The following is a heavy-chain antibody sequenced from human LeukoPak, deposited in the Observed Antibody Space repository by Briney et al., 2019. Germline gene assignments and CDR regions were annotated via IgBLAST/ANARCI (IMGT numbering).Heavy chain of an antibody. CDR2: SYIRGST. CDR1: GGSISSGSYY. D-gene: IGHD3-10*01. CDR3: ARIGYGSGSPTNL. Sequence: KPSETLSLTCTVSGGSISSGSYYWSWTRQPDGKGLEWIGRSYIRGSTDYNPSLKSRVTISVDTSKNQFSLKLNSVTAADTAVYYCARIGYGSGSPTNLWGQGTLVTVSS. V-gene: IGHV4-61*02. J-gene: IGHJ5*02.